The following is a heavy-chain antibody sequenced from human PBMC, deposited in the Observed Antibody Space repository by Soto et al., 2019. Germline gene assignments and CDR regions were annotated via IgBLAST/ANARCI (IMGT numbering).Heavy chain of an antibody. D-gene: IGHD5-12*01. Sequence: PPLTCAVYGGSFSGYYWSWIRQPPGKGLEWIGEINHSGSTNYNPSLKSRVTISVDTSKNQFSLKLSSVTAADTAVYYCARGEIDGSYYYYYGMDVWGQGTTVTVSS. V-gene: IGHV4-34*01. CDR2: INHSGST. CDR3: ARGEIDGSYYYYYGMDV. J-gene: IGHJ6*02. CDR1: GGSFSGYY.